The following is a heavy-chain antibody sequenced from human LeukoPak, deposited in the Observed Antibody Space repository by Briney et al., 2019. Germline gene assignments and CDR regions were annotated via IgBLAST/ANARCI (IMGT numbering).Heavy chain of an antibody. CDR2: TYYRSKWYN. V-gene: IGHV6-1*01. CDR3: ARDPYSSGWQVHYYYYGMDV. D-gene: IGHD6-19*01. CDR1: GDSVSSNSAA. J-gene: IGHJ6*02. Sequence: SQTLSLTCAISGDSVSSNSAAWNWIRQSPSRRLEWLGRTYYRSKWYNDYAVSVKSRITINPDTSKNQFSLQLNSVTPEDTAVYYCARDPYSSGWQVHYYYYGMDVWSQGTTVTVSS.